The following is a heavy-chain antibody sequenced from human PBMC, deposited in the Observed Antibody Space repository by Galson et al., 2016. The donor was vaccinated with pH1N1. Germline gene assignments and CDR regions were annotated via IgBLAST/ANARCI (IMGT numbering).Heavy chain of an antibody. CDR2: MNPNNDNT. J-gene: IGHJ4*02. D-gene: IGHD2-15*01. CDR3: ARGGYCSGGSCYDVFDY. Sequence: SVKVACKASGYTLTDYDINWVRQGTGQGLECMGWMNPNNDNTGYAQKFQGRVTMTRNTSISTAYMELSSLRSEDTAVYYCARGGYCSGGSCYDVFDYWGQGTLVTVS. CDR1: GYTLTDYD. V-gene: IGHV1-8*01.